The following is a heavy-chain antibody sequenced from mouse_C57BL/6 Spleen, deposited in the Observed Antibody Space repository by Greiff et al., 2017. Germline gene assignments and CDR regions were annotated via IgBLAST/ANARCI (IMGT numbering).Heavy chain of an antibody. CDR3: AKKGNDPGMDY. J-gene: IGHJ4*01. Sequence: QVQLQQSGAELARPGASVKLSCKASSYTFTSYGISWVKQRTGQGLEWIGEIYPRSGNTYYNEKFKGKATLTADKSSSTAYMELRSLTSEDSAVYFCAKKGNDPGMDYWGQGTSVTVSS. CDR1: SYTFTSYG. V-gene: IGHV1-81*01. CDR2: IYPRSGNT. D-gene: IGHD1-2*01.